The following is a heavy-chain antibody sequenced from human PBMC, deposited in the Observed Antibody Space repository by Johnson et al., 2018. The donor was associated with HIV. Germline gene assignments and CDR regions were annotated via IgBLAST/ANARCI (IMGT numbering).Heavy chain of an antibody. CDR1: GLTFSDYD. Sequence: QVQLVESGGGLVKPGGSLRLSCAASGLTFSDYDMSWIRQAPGKGLEWVSYISSSGSTIYYADSVEGRFTISRDNAKNSLYLQMNSLRAEDTAVYYCAKDAYCSGGRCYGFGAFDIWGQGTMVTVSS. D-gene: IGHD2-15*01. CDR3: AKDAYCSGGRCYGFGAFDI. V-gene: IGHV3-11*01. CDR2: ISSSGSTI. J-gene: IGHJ3*02.